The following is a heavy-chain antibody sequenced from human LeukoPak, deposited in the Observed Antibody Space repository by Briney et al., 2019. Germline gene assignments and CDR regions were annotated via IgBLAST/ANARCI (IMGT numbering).Heavy chain of an antibody. D-gene: IGHD2-21*01. CDR3: VKDSLCGADTCYRHFDY. J-gene: IGHJ4*02. CDR2: ISGDGGGT. Sequence: VGSLRLSCAASGFSFDDYVMHWVRQAPGKGLEWVSLISGDGGGTYYGDSVKGRFTVSRDSSKNSLYLQMNSLRTEDTALYYCVKDSLCGADTCYRHFDYWGQGTLVTVSS. V-gene: IGHV3-43*02. CDR1: GFSFDDYV.